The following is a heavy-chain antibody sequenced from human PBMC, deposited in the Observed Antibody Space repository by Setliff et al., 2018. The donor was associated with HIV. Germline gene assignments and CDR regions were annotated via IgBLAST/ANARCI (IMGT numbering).Heavy chain of an antibody. D-gene: IGHD4-17*01. CDR3: ARGFLRSRRRWFDP. CDR1: GGSVGSGSYY. Sequence: SETLSLTCTVSGGSVGSGSYYWSWIRQSPGKGLEWIGYIDYSGITTYNPSLKSRVTISVDASKNQFSLRLSSVTAADTAVYYCARGFLRSRRRWFDPWGQGTLVTVSS. CDR2: IDYSGIT. V-gene: IGHV4-61*01. J-gene: IGHJ5*02.